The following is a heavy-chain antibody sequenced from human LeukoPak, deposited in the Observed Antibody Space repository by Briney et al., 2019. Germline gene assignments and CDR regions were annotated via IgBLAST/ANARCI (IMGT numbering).Heavy chain of an antibody. CDR3: ARDQDYGFTY. J-gene: IGHJ4*02. D-gene: IGHD4-17*01. CDR2: ITGSGTDI. Sequence: GGSLRLSCAASGSTFSSYSMNWVRQAPGKGPEWISWITGSGTDIIYADSVKGRFTISRDNAKNSLYLQMNSLRAEDTAMYYCARDQDYGFTYWGQGTLVTVSS. V-gene: IGHV3-48*01. CDR1: GSTFSSYS.